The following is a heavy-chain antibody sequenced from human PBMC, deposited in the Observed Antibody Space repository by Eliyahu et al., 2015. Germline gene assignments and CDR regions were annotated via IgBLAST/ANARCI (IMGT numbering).Heavy chain of an antibody. D-gene: IGHD2-15*01. CDR3: VKDFNLAARPGAFLS. J-gene: IGHJ5*02. Sequence: EVQLVESXGLVVPPGGXXRLSCAVXGFXFXEFTMHWVRQTPGKGLEWLSLISWGPGGTIYADSVRGRFVISRDNSKKSLLLDMTGLRPDDSGFYYCVKDFNLAARPGAFLSWGQGTLVTVSS. CDR2: ISWGPGGT. V-gene: IGHV3-43*01. CDR1: GFXFXEFT.